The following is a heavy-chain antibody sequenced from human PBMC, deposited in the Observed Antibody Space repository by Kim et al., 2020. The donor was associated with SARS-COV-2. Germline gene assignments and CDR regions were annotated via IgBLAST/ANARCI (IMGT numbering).Heavy chain of an antibody. V-gene: IGHV1-3*01. CDR3: ARVGGGTITGTTFAAYDY. J-gene: IGHJ4*02. Sequence: ASVKVSCKASGYTFTSYAMHWVRQAPGQRLEWMGWIHAGNGNTKYSQKFQGRVTITRDTSASTAYMELSSLRSEDTAVYYCARVGGGTITGTTFAAYDYWGQGTLVTVSS. CDR1: GYTFTSYA. D-gene: IGHD1-7*01. CDR2: IHAGNGNT.